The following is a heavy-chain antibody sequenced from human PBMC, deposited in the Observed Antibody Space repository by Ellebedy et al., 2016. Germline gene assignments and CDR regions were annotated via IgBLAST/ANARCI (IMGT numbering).Heavy chain of an antibody. Sequence: ASVKVSCXASGGTFSSYAISWVRQAPGQGLEWMGWINPNSGGTNYAQKFQGRVTMTRDTSISTAYMELSRLRSDDTAVYYCARDSPYGSGSYYYYYYYGMDVWGQGTTVTVSS. CDR2: INPNSGGT. CDR1: GGTFSSYA. D-gene: IGHD3-10*01. CDR3: ARDSPYGSGSYYYYYYYGMDV. V-gene: IGHV1-2*02. J-gene: IGHJ6*02.